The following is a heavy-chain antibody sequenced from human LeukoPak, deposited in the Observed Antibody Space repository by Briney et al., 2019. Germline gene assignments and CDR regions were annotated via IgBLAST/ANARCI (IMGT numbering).Heavy chain of an antibody. D-gene: IGHD1-14*01. CDR1: GGSVSSGSYY. Sequence: PSETLSLTCTVSGGSVSSGSYYWSWIRQPPGKELEWIGSIYYSGSTYYNPSLKSRVTISVDTSKNQFSLRLSSVTAADTAVYYCARVFQGFDNWGQGTLVTVSS. J-gene: IGHJ4*02. CDR2: IYYSGST. CDR3: ARVFQGFDN. V-gene: IGHV4-39*01.